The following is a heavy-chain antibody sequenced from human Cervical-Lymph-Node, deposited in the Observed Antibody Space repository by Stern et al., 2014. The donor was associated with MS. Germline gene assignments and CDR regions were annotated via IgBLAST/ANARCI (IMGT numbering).Heavy chain of an antibody. D-gene: IGHD3-22*01. V-gene: IGHV1-2*02. CDR2: INPNSGTT. CDR1: GYTFTGDY. CDR3: TKAYDYDSSGYPTFDY. J-gene: IGHJ4*02. Sequence: VQLVESGAEVKKPGASVKVSCKASGYTFTGDYIHWVRQAPGQGLEWMGLINPNSGTTNSAQKFQGRVTMTRDTSISTAYMDLSRLRSDDTAVYYCTKAYDYDSSGYPTFDYWGQGTPVTVSS.